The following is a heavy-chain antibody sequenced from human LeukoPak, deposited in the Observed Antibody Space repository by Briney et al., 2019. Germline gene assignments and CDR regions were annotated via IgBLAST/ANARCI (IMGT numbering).Heavy chain of an antibody. D-gene: IGHD2-15*01. CDR1: GDSISSRSYY. V-gene: IGHV4-39*01. CDR3: ARALGYCSGGSCTRGYNWFDP. CDR2: SYYGGST. Sequence: LSETLSLSCSVSGDSISSRSYYWGWIRKPPGNGLEWSGRSYYGGSTYGNPSLKGRVTISVGTSMNQFFLKLSFVTTADTAVYYRARALGYCSGGSCTRGYNWFDPWGQGTLVTVPS. J-gene: IGHJ5*02.